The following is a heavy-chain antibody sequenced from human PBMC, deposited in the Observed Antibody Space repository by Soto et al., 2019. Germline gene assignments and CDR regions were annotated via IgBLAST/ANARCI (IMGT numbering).Heavy chain of an antibody. D-gene: IGHD6-13*01. V-gene: IGHV4-30-4*01. CDR2: VYYSEST. CDR1: GGSIRSSDYY. Sequence: PSETLSLTCTVSGGSIRSSDYYWSWIRQPPGKGLEWIGYVYYSESTYFNPSLQSRGIISLDTSKNQFSLKLTSVTAADTAVYYCARVIIAEAGTSGFDYWGQGTLVTVS. J-gene: IGHJ4*02. CDR3: ARVIIAEAGTSGFDY.